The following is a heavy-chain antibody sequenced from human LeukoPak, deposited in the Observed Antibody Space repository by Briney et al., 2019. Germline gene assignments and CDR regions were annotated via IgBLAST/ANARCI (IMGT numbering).Heavy chain of an antibody. CDR2: ISHTGST. CDR3: ASSSLVVVVTYGFDI. D-gene: IGHD2-21*01. CDR1: NGPITSTKW. J-gene: IGHJ3*02. V-gene: IGHV4-4*02. Sequence: SGTLSLTCTVSNGPITSTKWWSWVRRPPGKGLEWIGEISHTGSTNYNPSFNSRVTMSVDKSKSQFSLNLKSVTAADTALYYCASSSLVVVVTYGFDIWGRGTVVTVSS.